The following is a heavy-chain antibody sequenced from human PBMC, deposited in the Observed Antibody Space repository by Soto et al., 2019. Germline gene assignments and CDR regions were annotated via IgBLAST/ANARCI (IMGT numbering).Heavy chain of an antibody. V-gene: IGHV1-2*02. CDR2: INPNSGGT. CDR1: GCTFTGYF. J-gene: IGHJ5*02. CDR3: ATETFDP. Sequence: AAAKVSCKASGCTFTGYFMHWVRQAPGRGLDGMGWINPNSGGTNYAQKFRGRVTMTRDTSISAVYMELSSLRSDDKAVYYCATETFDPWGQGTLVTVSS.